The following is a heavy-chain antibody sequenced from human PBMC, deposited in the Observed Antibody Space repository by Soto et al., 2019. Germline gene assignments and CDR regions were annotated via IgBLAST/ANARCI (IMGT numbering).Heavy chain of an antibody. J-gene: IGHJ4*01. CDR2: INPNSGGT. Sequence: GAAVKVSCKASGYTFTGYYMHWVRQAPGQGLEWMGWINPNSGGTNYAQKFQGRVTMTRDTSISTAYMELSRLRSDDTAGYYCARDLNSHRAVIDYSCHGTRVTVSS. V-gene: IGHV1-2*02. CDR3: ARDLNSHRAVIDY. D-gene: IGHD3-16*02. CDR1: GYTFTGYY.